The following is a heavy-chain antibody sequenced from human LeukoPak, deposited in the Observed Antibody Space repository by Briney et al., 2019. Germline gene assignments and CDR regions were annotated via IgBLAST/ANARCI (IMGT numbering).Heavy chain of an antibody. J-gene: IGHJ4*02. D-gene: IGHD3-22*01. CDR3: ARRKSYYYDSSGYGY. CDR2: IYHSGST. CDR1: GGSISSSNW. V-gene: IGHV4-4*02. Sequence: PSETLSLTCAVSGGSISSSNWWSWVRQPPGKGLEWIGEIYHSGSTNYNPSLKSRVTISVDKSKNQFSLKLSSVTAADTAVYYCARRKSYYYDSSGYGYWGQGTLVTVSS.